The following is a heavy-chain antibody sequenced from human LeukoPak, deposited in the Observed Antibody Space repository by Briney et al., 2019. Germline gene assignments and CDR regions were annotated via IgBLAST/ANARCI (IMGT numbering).Heavy chain of an antibody. CDR1: GVTFSSFA. J-gene: IGHJ4*02. Sequence: GGSLRLSCAASGVTFSSFAMHWVRQAPGKGLEWVAVISYHGSDKFYADSVKGRFTISRDNSKNTLFLQMNSLGADDTAVYYCAAQPCSVGRCYLDYWGQGTLVTVSS. CDR2: ISYHGSDK. CDR3: AAQPCSVGRCYLDY. V-gene: IGHV3-30*04. D-gene: IGHD2-15*01.